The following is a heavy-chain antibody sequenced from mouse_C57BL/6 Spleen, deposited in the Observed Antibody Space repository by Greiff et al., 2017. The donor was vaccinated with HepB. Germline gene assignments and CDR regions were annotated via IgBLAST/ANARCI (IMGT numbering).Heavy chain of an antibody. J-gene: IGHJ3*01. CDR2: IYPGNSDT. CDR3: TRENYYGSTWFAY. D-gene: IGHD1-1*01. CDR1: GYTFTSYW. Sequence: EVQGVESGTVLARPGASVKMSCKTSGYTFTSYWMHWVKQRPGQGLEWIGAIYPGNSDTSYNQKFKGKAKLTAVTSASTAYMELSSLTNEDSAVYYCTRENYYGSTWFAYWGQGTLVTVSA. V-gene: IGHV1-5*01.